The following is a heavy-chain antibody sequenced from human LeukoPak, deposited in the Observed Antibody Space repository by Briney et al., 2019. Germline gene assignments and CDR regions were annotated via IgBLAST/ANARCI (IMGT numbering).Heavy chain of an antibody. Sequence: GGSLRLSCAASGFTFDDYGMSWVRQAPGKGLESVSGINWHGGSTGYADSVKGRFTISRDNAKNSLYLQMNSLRAEDTALYYCARGAYGDYSDYWGQGTLVTVSS. V-gene: IGHV3-20*04. D-gene: IGHD4-17*01. J-gene: IGHJ4*02. CDR1: GFTFDDYG. CDR3: ARGAYGDYSDY. CDR2: INWHGGST.